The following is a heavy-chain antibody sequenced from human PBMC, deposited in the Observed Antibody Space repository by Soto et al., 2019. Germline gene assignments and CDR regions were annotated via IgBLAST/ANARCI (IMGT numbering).Heavy chain of an antibody. Sequence: GESLKISCKGSGYSFTSYWIGWVRQMPGKGLEWMGIIYPGDSDTRYSPSFQGQITISADKSISTAYLQWSSLKASDTAMYYCARWPSLGYCSGGSCYSGGLFDYWGQGTLVTVSS. D-gene: IGHD2-15*01. CDR2: IYPGDSDT. V-gene: IGHV5-51*01. CDR1: GYSFTSYW. J-gene: IGHJ4*02. CDR3: ARWPSLGYCSGGSCYSGGLFDY.